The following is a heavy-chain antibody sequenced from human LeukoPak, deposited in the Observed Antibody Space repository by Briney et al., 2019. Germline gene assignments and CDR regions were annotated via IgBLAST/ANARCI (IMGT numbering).Heavy chain of an antibody. CDR3: GTLLSNGPFDY. Sequence: ASVKVSCKASGYTFTGYYMHWVRQAPEQGLEWMGYIYPNSGATKYAQKFQGRVTMTRDTSISTAYMELSRLRSDDTAVYYCGTLLSNGPFDYWGQGSLVTVSS. CDR2: IYPNSGAT. CDR1: GYTFTGYY. V-gene: IGHV1-2*02. J-gene: IGHJ4*02.